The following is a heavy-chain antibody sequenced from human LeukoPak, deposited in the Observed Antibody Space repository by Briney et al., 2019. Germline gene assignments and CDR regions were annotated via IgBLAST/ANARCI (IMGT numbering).Heavy chain of an antibody. CDR2: INHSGST. D-gene: IGHD3-22*01. Sequence: SETLSLTCAVYSGSFSGYYWSWIRQPPGKGLEWIGEINHSGSTNYNPSLKSRVTISVDTSKNQFSLKLSSVTAADTAVYYCATHTYDSSGYQDYWGQGTLVTVSS. CDR1: SGSFSGYY. V-gene: IGHV4-34*01. J-gene: IGHJ4*02. CDR3: ATHTYDSSGYQDY.